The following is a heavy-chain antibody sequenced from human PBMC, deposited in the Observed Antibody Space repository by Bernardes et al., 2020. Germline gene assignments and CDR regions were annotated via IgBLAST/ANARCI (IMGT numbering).Heavy chain of an antibody. CDR1: GYTFISYD. Sequence: GSVQVSCKASGYTFISYDITWVRQATGQGLEWMGRMTPNSGATAYAQNFQGRITMTRKTSISTAYMELTSLRSDDTAVYYCARGYWNYDSGMDVWGQGTT. CDR3: ARGYWNYDSGMDV. CDR2: MTPNSGAT. J-gene: IGHJ6*02. V-gene: IGHV1-8*01. D-gene: IGHD3-16*01.